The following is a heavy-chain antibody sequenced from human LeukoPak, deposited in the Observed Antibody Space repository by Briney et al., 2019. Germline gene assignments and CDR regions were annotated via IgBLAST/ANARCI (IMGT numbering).Heavy chain of an antibody. CDR2: ISGSGGST. Sequence: GGSLRLSCADSGFTFSSYAMSWVRQAPGKGLEWVSAISGSGGSTYYADSVKGRFTISRDNSKNTLYLQMNSLRAEDTAVYYCANRGYYDSPWDWGQGTLVTVSS. D-gene: IGHD3-22*01. V-gene: IGHV3-23*01. CDR1: GFTFSSYA. CDR3: ANRGYYDSPWD. J-gene: IGHJ4*02.